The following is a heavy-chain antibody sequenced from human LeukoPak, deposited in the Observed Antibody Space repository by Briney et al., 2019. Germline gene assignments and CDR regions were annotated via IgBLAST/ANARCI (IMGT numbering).Heavy chain of an antibody. V-gene: IGHV1-69*05. J-gene: IGHJ6*03. D-gene: IGHD2-2*01. Sequence: GGSLRLSCAASGFTFSSYAISWVRQAPGQGLEWMGGIIPIFGTANYAQKFQGRVTITTDESTNTAYMELSSLRSEDTAVYYCARDREDIVVVPAAKGGYYYYYMDVWGKGTTVTVSS. CDR3: ARDREDIVVVPAAKGGYYYYYMDV. CDR2: IIPIFGTA. CDR1: GFTFSSYA.